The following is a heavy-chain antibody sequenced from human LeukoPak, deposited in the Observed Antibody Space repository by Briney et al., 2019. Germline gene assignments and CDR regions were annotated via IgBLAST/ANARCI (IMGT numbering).Heavy chain of an antibody. J-gene: IGHJ6*03. CDR2: IYTTGST. Sequence: SETLSLTCTVSGGSISSGSYYWSWIRQPAGKGLEWIGRIYTTGSTNYNPSLKSRVTISLDTSKNQFSLKLSSVTAADTAVYYCAKGSAAAPYYYYYMDVWGKGTTVTVSS. D-gene: IGHD6-13*01. CDR1: GGSISSGSYY. V-gene: IGHV4-61*02. CDR3: AKGSAAAPYYYYYMDV.